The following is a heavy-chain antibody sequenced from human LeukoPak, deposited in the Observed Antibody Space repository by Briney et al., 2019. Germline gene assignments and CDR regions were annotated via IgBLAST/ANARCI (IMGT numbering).Heavy chain of an antibody. CDR1: GGSISSSSYY. V-gene: IGHV4-39*01. CDR2: IYYSGST. D-gene: IGHD1-7*01. Sequence: PSETLSLTCTVSGGSISSSSYYWGWIRQPPGKGLEWIGSIYYSGSTYYNPSLKSRVTISVDTSKNQFSLKLSSVTAADTAVYYCARHRLYNWNYQFYYYYYYMDVWGKGTTVTVSS. CDR3: ARHRLYNWNYQFYYYYYYMDV. J-gene: IGHJ6*03.